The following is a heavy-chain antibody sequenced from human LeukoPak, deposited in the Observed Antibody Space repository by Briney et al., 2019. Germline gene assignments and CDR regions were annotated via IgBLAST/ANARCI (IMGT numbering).Heavy chain of an antibody. CDR3: ARNSTVTSPSTGYFDY. Sequence: SETLSLTCAVSGYSISSGGYWGWIRQPPGKGLEWIGSVYYSGSTHYNPSLKSRVTISVDRSRNQFSLRLGSVTAADTAVYYCARNSTVTSPSTGYFDYWGQGTLATVPS. J-gene: IGHJ4*02. V-gene: IGHV4-38-2*01. D-gene: IGHD4-17*01. CDR1: GYSISSGGY. CDR2: VYYSGST.